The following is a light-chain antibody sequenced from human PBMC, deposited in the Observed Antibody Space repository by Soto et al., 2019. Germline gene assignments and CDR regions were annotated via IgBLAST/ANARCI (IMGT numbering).Light chain of an antibody. J-gene: IGKJ5*01. CDR1: QAMNTY. V-gene: IGKV1-9*01. CDR2: GAS. Sequence: DTQLTQSPSFLSASVGDRVTISCRASQAMNTYIAWYQQRPGAAPKLLVYGASTLYTGVPSRFSGSESGAVFTLTISSLQPEDFATYYCQQLHSYPYTFGQGTRLEIK. CDR3: QQLHSYPYT.